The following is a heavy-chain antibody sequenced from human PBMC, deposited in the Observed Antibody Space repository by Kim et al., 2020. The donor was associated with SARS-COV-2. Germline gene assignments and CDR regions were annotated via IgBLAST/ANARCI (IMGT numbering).Heavy chain of an antibody. V-gene: IGHV3-23*01. CDR3: AKAPGIAAAGSFDI. D-gene: IGHD6-13*01. Sequence: DSVKGRFTISRDNSKNTLYLQMNSLRAEDTAVYYCAKAPGIAAAGSFDIWGQGTMVTVSS. J-gene: IGHJ3*02.